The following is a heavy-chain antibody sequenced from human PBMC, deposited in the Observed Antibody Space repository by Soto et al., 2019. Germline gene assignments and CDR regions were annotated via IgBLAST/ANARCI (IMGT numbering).Heavy chain of an antibody. J-gene: IGHJ4*02. V-gene: IGHV3-23*01. CDR1: GFSFNNYA. CDR3: AKSLGDLASGICPFDY. Sequence: EVQLLESGGGLVQPGGSLRLSCAASGFSFNNYAMSWVRQAPGKGLEWVSSISGSGGGTYYADSLKGRFTISRDNSENTLYLQMNSLRAEDTAVYYCAKSLGDLASGICPFDYWGQGTLVTVAS. CDR2: ISGSGGGT. D-gene: IGHD1-26*01.